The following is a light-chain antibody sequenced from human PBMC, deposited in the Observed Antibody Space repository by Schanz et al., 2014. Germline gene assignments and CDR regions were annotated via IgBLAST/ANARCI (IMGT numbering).Light chain of an antibody. CDR1: QSISSN. Sequence: EIVLTQSPGTLSVSPGERATLSCRASQSISSNLAWYQQKPGQAPRLLIYGASSRATGIPDRFSGSGSGTDFTLTISRLEPEDFAVYYCQQYGSSPVTFGQGTKLEIK. CDR3: QQYGSSPVT. J-gene: IGKJ2*01. CDR2: GAS. V-gene: IGKV3-20*01.